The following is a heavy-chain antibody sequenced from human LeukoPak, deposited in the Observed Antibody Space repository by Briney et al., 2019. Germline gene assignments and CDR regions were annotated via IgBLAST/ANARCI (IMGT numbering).Heavy chain of an antibody. Sequence: ASVKVSCKASGYTFPGYYMHWVRQPPGQGLEWMGWINPNSGGTNYAQKFQGRVTMTRDTSISTAYMELSRLRSDDTAVYYCAREHSSSSGKVFDYWGQGTLVTVSS. D-gene: IGHD6-6*01. CDR3: AREHSSSSGKVFDY. CDR1: GYTFPGYY. V-gene: IGHV1-2*02. CDR2: INPNSGGT. J-gene: IGHJ4*02.